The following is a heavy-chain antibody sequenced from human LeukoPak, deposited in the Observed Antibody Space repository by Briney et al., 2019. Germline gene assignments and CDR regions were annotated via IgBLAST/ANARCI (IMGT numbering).Heavy chain of an antibody. Sequence: GASVKVSCKASGYTFNDHGISWVRQAPGHGLEWMGWISGHNGNTMYAQKLQGRVSLTTDTSTNTAYVELRSLRSDDTALYYCARDSVNPNYFYGMDVWGKGTTVTVSS. J-gene: IGHJ6*04. CDR1: GYTFNDHG. D-gene: IGHD1-14*01. V-gene: IGHV1-18*04. CDR3: ARDSVNPNYFYGMDV. CDR2: ISGHNGNT.